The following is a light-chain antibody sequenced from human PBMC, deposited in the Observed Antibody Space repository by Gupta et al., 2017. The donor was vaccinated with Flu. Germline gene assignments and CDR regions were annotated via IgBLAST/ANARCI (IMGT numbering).Light chain of an antibody. CDR1: NIGSKS. J-gene: IGLJ3*02. CDR3: QVWDNDNDHWV. V-gene: IGLV3-21*02. CDR2: DDS. Sequence: SYVLTQPPSVSVAPGQTARIACGGDNIGSKSVHLYQQRPGQAPVLVVYDDSDRPSGIPERISGSNSGNTATLTIGRVEAGDEADFYCQVWDNDNDHWVFGGGTKLTVL.